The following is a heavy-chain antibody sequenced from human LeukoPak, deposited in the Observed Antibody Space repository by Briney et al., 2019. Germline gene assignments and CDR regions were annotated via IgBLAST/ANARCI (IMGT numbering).Heavy chain of an antibody. Sequence: ASVKASCKASGYTFTGYYMHWGRQAPGQELEWMGWINPNSGGTNYAQKFQGRVTMTRDTSISTAYMELSRLRSDDTAVYYCARDRGYCTNGVCLYEKGIDYWGQGTLVTVSS. V-gene: IGHV1-2*02. CDR3: ARDRGYCTNGVCLYEKGIDY. D-gene: IGHD2-8*01. CDR1: GYTFTGYY. J-gene: IGHJ4*02. CDR2: INPNSGGT.